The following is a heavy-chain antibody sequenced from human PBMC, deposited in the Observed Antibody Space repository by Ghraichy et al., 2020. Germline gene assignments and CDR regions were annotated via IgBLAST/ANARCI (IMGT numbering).Heavy chain of an antibody. Sequence: SVKVSCKASGGTFSSYAISWVRQAPGQGLEWMGGIIPIFGTANYAQKFQGRVTITADESTSTAYMELSSLRSEDTAVYYCASALLLGSSSPYRWFDPWGQGTLVTVSS. D-gene: IGHD6-6*01. CDR3: ASALLLGSSSPYRWFDP. V-gene: IGHV1-69*13. CDR1: GGTFSSYA. J-gene: IGHJ5*02. CDR2: IIPIFGTA.